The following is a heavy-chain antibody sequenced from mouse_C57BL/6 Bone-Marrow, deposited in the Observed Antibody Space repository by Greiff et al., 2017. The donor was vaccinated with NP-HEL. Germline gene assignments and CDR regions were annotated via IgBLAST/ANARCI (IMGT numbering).Heavy chain of an antibody. D-gene: IGHD1-1*01. CDR1: GFTFSNYW. V-gene: IGHV6-3*01. Sequence: EVKLMESGGGLVQPGGSMKLSCVASGFTFSNYWMNWVRQSPEKGLEWVAQIRLKSDNYATHYAESVKGRFTISRDDSKSSVYLQMNNLRAEDTGIYYCTGTTVVATWRYFDVWGTGTTVTVSS. CDR2: IRLKSDNYAT. J-gene: IGHJ1*03. CDR3: TGTTVVATWRYFDV.